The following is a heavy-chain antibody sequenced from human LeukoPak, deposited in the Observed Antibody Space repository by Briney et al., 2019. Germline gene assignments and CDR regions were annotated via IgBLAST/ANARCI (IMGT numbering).Heavy chain of an antibody. J-gene: IGHJ4*02. CDR3: ARVDLLTGYYFFDY. Sequence: EASVKVSCKASGGTFSSYAISWVRQAPGQGLEWMGGIIPIFGTANYAQKFQGRVTITADKSTSTAYMELSSLRSEDTAVYYCARVDLLTGYYFFDYWGQGTLVTVSS. D-gene: IGHD3-9*01. CDR2: IIPIFGTA. V-gene: IGHV1-69*06. CDR1: GGTFSSYA.